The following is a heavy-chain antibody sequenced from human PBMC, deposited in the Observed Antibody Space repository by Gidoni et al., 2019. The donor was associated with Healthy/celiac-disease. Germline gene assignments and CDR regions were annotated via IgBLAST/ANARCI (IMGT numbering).Heavy chain of an antibody. Sequence: QLQLQESGPGLVKPSETLSPTCTGSGGPISSSSYYWGWMRQPPGKGLEWIGRIYYSGRTSYNPSLKSRVTISVDTSKNQFFLKLSSVTAADAAVYYCARPASITGTSVWFDPWGQGTLVTVSS. CDR2: IYYSGRT. CDR3: ARPASITGTSVWFDP. J-gene: IGHJ5*02. V-gene: IGHV4-39*01. D-gene: IGHD1-20*01. CDR1: GGPISSSSYY.